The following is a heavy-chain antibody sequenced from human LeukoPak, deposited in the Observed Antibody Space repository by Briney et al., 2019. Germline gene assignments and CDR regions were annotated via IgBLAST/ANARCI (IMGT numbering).Heavy chain of an antibody. CDR3: ARDFTVGAPKRAFDI. D-gene: IGHD1-26*01. V-gene: IGHV4-59*02. J-gene: IGHJ3*02. Sequence: PSETLSLTCTVSGVSVSTYYWSWIRQPPGKGLEWIGFIYNSESTNYNPSLRSRVTISLDTSENQFSLKLTSVTAADTAVYYCARDFTVGAPKRAFDIWGQGTMVTVST. CDR1: GVSVSTYY. CDR2: IYNSEST.